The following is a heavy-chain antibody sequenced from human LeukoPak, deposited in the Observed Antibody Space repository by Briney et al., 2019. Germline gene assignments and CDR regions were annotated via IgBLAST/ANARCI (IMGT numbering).Heavy chain of an antibody. V-gene: IGHV3-23*01. CDR1: GFTFSNYA. CDR3: AKANYFDSRGLPLSAFDF. CDR2: ISVGAGRA. J-gene: IGHJ3*01. D-gene: IGHD3-22*01. Sequence: GGSLRLSCATSGFTFSNYAMNWVRQAPGKGLEWVSVISVGAGRAEYADSVKGRFTISRDNSKNTLHLQMNSLRAEDTAVYYCAKANYFDSRGLPLSAFDFWGQGTLVTVSA.